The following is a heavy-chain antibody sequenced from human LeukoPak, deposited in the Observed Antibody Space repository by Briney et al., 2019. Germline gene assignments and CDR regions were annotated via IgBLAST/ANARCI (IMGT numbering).Heavy chain of an antibody. Sequence: PGGSLRLSCAASGFTFSSYGMHWVRQAPGKGLEWVAAIWYDGSNKYYADSVKGRFTISRDNSKNTLYLQMNSLRAEDTAVYYCARMGSSIAALGDNWFDPWGQGTLVTVSS. J-gene: IGHJ5*02. CDR3: ARMGSSIAALGDNWFDP. D-gene: IGHD6-6*01. CDR2: IWYDGSNK. V-gene: IGHV3-33*01. CDR1: GFTFSSYG.